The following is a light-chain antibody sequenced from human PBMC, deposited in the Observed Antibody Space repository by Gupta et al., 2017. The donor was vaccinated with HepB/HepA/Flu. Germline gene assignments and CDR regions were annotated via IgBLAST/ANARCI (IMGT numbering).Light chain of an antibody. CDR1: QSVSSN. CDR3: QQYNNWPRGT. CDR2: GAS. J-gene: IGKJ1*01. Sequence: EIVMTQSPATLSVSPGERATLSCRASQSVSSNLAWYQQRPGQAPRLLIYGASTRDTGIPARFSGSGSGKEFTLTISSRQSEDFAVYYCQQYNNWPRGTFGQGTKVEIK. V-gene: IGKV3-15*01.